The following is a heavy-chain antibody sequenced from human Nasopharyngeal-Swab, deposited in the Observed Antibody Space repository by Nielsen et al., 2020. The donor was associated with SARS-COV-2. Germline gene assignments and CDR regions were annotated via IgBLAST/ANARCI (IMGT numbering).Heavy chain of an antibody. CDR2: ISSSSSYI. J-gene: IGHJ4*02. Sequence: VGSLRLSCAASGFTFGSYSMNWVRQAPGKGLEWVSSISSSSSYIYYADSVKGRFTISRDNAKNSLYLQMNSLRAEDTAVYYCARDPGIAAAGTFDYWGQGTLGTVSS. CDR3: ARDPGIAAAGTFDY. CDR1: GFTFGSYS. D-gene: IGHD6-13*01. V-gene: IGHV3-21*01.